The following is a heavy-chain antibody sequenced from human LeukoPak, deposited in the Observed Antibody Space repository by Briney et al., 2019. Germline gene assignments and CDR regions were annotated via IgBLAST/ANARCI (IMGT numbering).Heavy chain of an antibody. Sequence: GGSLRLSCAASGFTFSSYAMNWVRQAPGKGLEWVSAISGSGGGTYYSDSVKGRFTISRDNSENTLYLQMNNLRAEDTAVYYCAKEADTIIVLKRYLDYWGQGTLVTVSS. J-gene: IGHJ4*02. CDR3: AKEADTIIVLKRYLDY. CDR1: GFTFSSYA. CDR2: ISGSGGGT. D-gene: IGHD3-22*01. V-gene: IGHV3-23*01.